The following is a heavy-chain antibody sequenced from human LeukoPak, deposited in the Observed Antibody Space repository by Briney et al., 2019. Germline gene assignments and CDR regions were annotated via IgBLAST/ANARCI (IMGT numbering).Heavy chain of an antibody. J-gene: IGHJ4*02. D-gene: IGHD1-7*01. CDR2: ISWDGGST. CDR1: GFTFDDYT. CDR3: TRGGTTLDY. Sequence: GGSLRLSCAASGFTFDDYTMHWVRQAPGKGLEWVSLISWDGGSTYYADSVKGRFTISRDNAKNTLYLQMNSLRAEDTAVYYCTRGGTTLDYWGQGTLVTVSS. V-gene: IGHV3-43*01.